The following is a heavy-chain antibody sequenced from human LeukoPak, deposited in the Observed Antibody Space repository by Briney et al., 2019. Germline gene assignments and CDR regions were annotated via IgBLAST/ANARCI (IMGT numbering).Heavy chain of an antibody. V-gene: IGHV3-9*01. Sequence: GGSLRLSCAASGFTFDDYAMHWVRQAPGKGLEWVSGISWNSGSIGYADSVKGRFTISRDNAKNSLYLQMNSLRAEDTAVYYCAREGRFLEWLSRGAFDIWGQGTMVTVSS. CDR2: ISWNSGSI. CDR1: GFTFDDYA. D-gene: IGHD3-3*01. CDR3: AREGRFLEWLSRGAFDI. J-gene: IGHJ3*02.